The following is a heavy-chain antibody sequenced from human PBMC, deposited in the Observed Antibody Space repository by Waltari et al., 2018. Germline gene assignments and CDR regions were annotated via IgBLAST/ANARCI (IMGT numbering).Heavy chain of an antibody. CDR2: INHSGST. Sequence: GAGLLKPSETLSLTCAVYGGSFSGYYWSWIRQPPGKGLEWIGEINHSGSTNYNPSLKSRVTISVDTSKNQFSLKLSSVTAADTAVYYCARGGYYDFWYYFDYWGQGTLVTVSS. D-gene: IGHD3-3*01. V-gene: IGHV4-34*01. CDR3: ARGGYYDFWYYFDY. J-gene: IGHJ4*02. CDR1: GGSFSGYY.